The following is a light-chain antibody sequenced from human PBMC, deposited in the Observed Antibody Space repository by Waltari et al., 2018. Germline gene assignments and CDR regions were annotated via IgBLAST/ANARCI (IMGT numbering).Light chain of an antibody. Sequence: DIQMTQSPSSVSASVGDRITIPCRASQGILSWLAWYQQKPVKAPKLLIYAASSVQSGVPSRFSGSGSGTDFTLTISSLQPEDFATYYCQQANSFPWTFGQGTKVEIK. CDR1: QGILSW. CDR3: QQANSFPWT. V-gene: IGKV1-12*01. J-gene: IGKJ1*01. CDR2: AAS.